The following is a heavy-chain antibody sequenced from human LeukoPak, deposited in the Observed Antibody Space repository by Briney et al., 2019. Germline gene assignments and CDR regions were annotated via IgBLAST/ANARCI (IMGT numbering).Heavy chain of an antibody. Sequence: GGSLRLSCAASGFTFSSYAMSWVRDAPGKGLECGSAISGSGGSTYYADSVRGRFTISRDHSKNTLHLQRNSLRAEDTAVYYCAKGLTSGTMLGDWGQGTLVTVSS. V-gene: IGHV3-23*01. CDR2: ISGSGGST. CDR1: GFTFSSYA. CDR3: AKGLTSGTMLGD. J-gene: IGHJ4*02. D-gene: IGHD3-10*02.